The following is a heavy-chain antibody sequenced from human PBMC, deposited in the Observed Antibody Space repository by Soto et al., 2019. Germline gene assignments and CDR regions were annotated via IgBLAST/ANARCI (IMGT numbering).Heavy chain of an antibody. CDR1: GYTFTGYY. V-gene: IGHV1-2*02. Sequence: ASVKVSCKASGYTFTGYYMHWVRQAPGQGLEWMGWINPNSGGTNYAQKFQGRVTMTRDTSISTAYMELSRLRSDDTAVYYCARDYFAVVPAAKYYYYGMDVWGQGTTVTVSS. J-gene: IGHJ6*02. D-gene: IGHD2-2*01. CDR2: INPNSGGT. CDR3: ARDYFAVVPAAKYYYYGMDV.